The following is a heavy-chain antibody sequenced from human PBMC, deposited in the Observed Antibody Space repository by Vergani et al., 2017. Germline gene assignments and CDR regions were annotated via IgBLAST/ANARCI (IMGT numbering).Heavy chain of an antibody. V-gene: IGHV3-53*04. D-gene: IGHD5-12*01. CDR2: IYSGGST. CDR3: ARDRVDIVXTTTYYYYYYGMDV. Sequence: VQLVESGGGLVKPGGSLRLSCAASGFTVSSNYMSWVRQAPGKGLEWVSVIYSGGSTYYADSVKGRFTISRHNSKNTLYLQMNSLRAEDTAVYYCARDRVDIVXTTTYYYYYYGMDVWGQGTTVTVSS. J-gene: IGHJ6*02. CDR1: GFTVSSNY.